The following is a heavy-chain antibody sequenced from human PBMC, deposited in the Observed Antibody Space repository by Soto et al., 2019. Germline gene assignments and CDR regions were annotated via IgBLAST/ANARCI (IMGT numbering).Heavy chain of an antibody. CDR3: AKTPPPQWLRYNWFDP. J-gene: IGHJ5*02. V-gene: IGHV3-23*01. CDR2: ITGRGTGS. D-gene: IGHD6-19*01. CDR1: GFNFGSYA. Sequence: EVELLESGGGLVQPGGSLRLSCAASGFNFGSYAMSWVRQAPGKGLEWVSTITGRGTGSYYADSVKGRFTVSRDNSNNTMFLQMDNLRVEDTAVYFCAKTPPPQWLRYNWFDPWGQGTLVTVSS.